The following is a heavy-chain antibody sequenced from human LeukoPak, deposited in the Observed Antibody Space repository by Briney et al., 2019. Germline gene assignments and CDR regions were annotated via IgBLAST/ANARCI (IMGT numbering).Heavy chain of an antibody. Sequence: PGGSLRLSCAASGFTFSSYGMHWVRQAPGKGLEWVAVIWYDGSNKYYADSVKGRFTISRDNSKNTLYLQMNSLRAEDTAVYYCARDTAIYDIGYGMDVWGQGTTVTVSS. CDR3: ARDTAIYDIGYGMDV. CDR2: IWYDGSNK. V-gene: IGHV3-33*01. CDR1: GFTFSSYG. D-gene: IGHD3-9*01. J-gene: IGHJ6*02.